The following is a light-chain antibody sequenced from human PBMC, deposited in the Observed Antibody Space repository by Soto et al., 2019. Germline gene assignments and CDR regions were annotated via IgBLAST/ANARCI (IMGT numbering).Light chain of an antibody. CDR1: STDVGGYNY. CDR3: SSYKMNYKFERG. CDR2: EVS. V-gene: IGLV2-14*01. Sequence: SGQSLPASGCGTPRQSITISCTGTSTDVGGYNYVSWYQQHPGKGPKLMIYEVSNRPSGVSNRFSGSKSGNTASLTISGLQPEDEADYYCSSYKMNYKFERGFGGGT. J-gene: IGLJ3*02.